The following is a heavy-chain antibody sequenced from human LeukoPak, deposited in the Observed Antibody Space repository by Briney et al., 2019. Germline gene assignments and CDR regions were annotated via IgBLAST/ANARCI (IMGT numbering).Heavy chain of an antibody. CDR1: GGSISSYY. J-gene: IGHJ4*02. V-gene: IGHV4-59*01. CDR2: IYYSGST. CDR3: AREVAGVFDY. Sequence: SETLPLTYTVSGGSISSYYWSWIRQPPGKGLEWIGYIYYSGSTNYNPSLKSRVTISVDTSKNQFSLKLSSVTAADTAVYYCAREVAGVFDYWGQGTLVTVSS.